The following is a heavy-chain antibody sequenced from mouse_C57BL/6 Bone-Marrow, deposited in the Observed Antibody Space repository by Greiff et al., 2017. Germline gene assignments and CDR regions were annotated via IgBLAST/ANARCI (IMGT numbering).Heavy chain of an antibody. V-gene: IGHV5-9-1*02. J-gene: IGHJ4*01. Sequence: EVKVVESGEGLVKPGGSLKLSCAASGFTFSSYAMSWVRQTPEKRLEWVAYISSGGDYIYYADTVKGRFTLSRDNARNTLYLQMSSLKSEDTAMYYCTRDLYYAMDSLGQGTSVTVAS. CDR3: TRDLYYAMDS. CDR2: ISSGGDYI. CDR1: GFTFSSYA.